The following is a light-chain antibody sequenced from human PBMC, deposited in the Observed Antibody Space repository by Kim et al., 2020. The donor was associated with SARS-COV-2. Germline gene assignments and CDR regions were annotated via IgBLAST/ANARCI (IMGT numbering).Light chain of an antibody. CDR2: DAS. Sequence: EIVMTQSPATLSVSPGERATLSCRASQSVRTDLAWYQQKPGQAPRLLIYDASTRATGIPARFSGSGSGTEFTLTISSLQSEDFALYYCQHYNNRPPWTFGQGTKVDIK. CDR3: QHYNNRPPWT. CDR1: QSVRTD. V-gene: IGKV3-15*01. J-gene: IGKJ1*01.